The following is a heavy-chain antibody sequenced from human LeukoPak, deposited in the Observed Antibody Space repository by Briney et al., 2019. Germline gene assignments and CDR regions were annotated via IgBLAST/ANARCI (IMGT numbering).Heavy chain of an antibody. CDR1: GGTFSSYT. J-gene: IGHJ4*02. Sequence: SVKVSCKASGGTFSSYTISWVRQAPGQGLEWMGRIIPILNIANYAQKFQGRVTITADKSTSTAYMELRSLRSDDTAVYYCARDTRHDYGDYEDYWGQGTLVTVSS. V-gene: IGHV1-69*04. CDR2: IIPILNIA. CDR3: ARDTRHDYGDYEDY. D-gene: IGHD4-17*01.